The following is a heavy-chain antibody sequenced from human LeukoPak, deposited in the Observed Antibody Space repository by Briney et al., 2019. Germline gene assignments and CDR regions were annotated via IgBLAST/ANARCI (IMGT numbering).Heavy chain of an antibody. Sequence: GGSLRLSCAASGFTFSSYWMTWVRQAPGKGLEWVAHINEDGSRTYSVDSVKGRFTISRDNAKNSLYLQMNSLRAEGTAVYYCAGPSGYCSGGGGSCFPFDYWGQGTLVTVSS. J-gene: IGHJ4*02. CDR1: GFTFSSYW. CDR2: INEDGSRT. D-gene: IGHD2-15*01. V-gene: IGHV3-7*05. CDR3: AGPSGYCSGGGGSCFPFDY.